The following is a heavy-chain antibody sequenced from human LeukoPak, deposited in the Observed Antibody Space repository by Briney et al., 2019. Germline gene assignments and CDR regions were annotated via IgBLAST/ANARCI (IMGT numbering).Heavy chain of an antibody. J-gene: IGHJ6*02. Sequence: SETLSLTCTVSGGSISSYYWSWIRQPPGKGLEWIGYIYYSGSTNYNPSLKSRVTISVDTSKNQFSLKLSSVTAADTAVYYCARHAGVDGMDVWGQGTTVTVSS. CDR3: ARHAGVDGMDV. D-gene: IGHD3-10*01. CDR2: IYYSGST. V-gene: IGHV4-59*08. CDR1: GGSISSYY.